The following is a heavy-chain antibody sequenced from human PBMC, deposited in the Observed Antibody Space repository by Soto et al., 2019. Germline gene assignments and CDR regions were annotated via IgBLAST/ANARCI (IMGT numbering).Heavy chain of an antibody. V-gene: IGHV4-59*08. CDR1: GGSISSYY. CDR2: IYYSGST. Sequence: SETLSLTCTVSGGSISSYYWSWIRQPPGKGLEWIGYIYYSGSTNYNPSLKSRVTISADTSKNQFSLKLSSVTAADTAVYYCGGTKQWLAFDYWGQGALVTVSS. D-gene: IGHD6-19*01. CDR3: GGTKQWLAFDY. J-gene: IGHJ4*02.